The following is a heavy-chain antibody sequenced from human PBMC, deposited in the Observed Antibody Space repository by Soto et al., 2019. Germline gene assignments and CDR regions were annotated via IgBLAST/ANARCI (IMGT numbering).Heavy chain of an antibody. CDR3: ASTNYGSGSYHFDY. J-gene: IGHJ4*02. V-gene: IGHV1-18*01. D-gene: IGHD3-10*01. CDR1: GYTFTSYG. CDR2: ISAYNGNT. Sequence: GASVKVSCKASGYTFTSYGISWVRQAPGQGLEWMGWISAYNGNTDYAQKLQGRVTMTTDTSTSTAHMELRSLRSDDTAVYYCASTNYGSGSYHFDYWGQGTLVTVSS.